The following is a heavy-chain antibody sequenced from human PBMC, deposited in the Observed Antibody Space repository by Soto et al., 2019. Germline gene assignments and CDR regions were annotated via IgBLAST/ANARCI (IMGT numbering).Heavy chain of an antibody. CDR2: IIPIFGTA. J-gene: IGHJ4*02. D-gene: IGHD3-22*01. V-gene: IGHV1-69*13. CDR1: GGTFSSYA. Sequence: SVKVSCKASGGTFSSYAISWVRQAPGQGLEWMGGIIPIFGTANYAQKFQGRVTITADESTSTAYMELSSLRSGDTAVYYCARGPTVVIASYFDYWGQGTLVTVSS. CDR3: ARGPTVVIASYFDY.